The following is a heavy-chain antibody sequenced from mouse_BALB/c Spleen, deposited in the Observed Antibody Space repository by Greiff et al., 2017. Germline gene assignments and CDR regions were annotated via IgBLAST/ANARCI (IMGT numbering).Heavy chain of an antibody. J-gene: IGHJ4*01. CDR2: IYPGSGST. Sequence: QVQLQQPGAELVKPGTSVKLSCKASGYNFTSYWINWVKLRPGQGLEWIGDIYPGSGSTNYNEKFKSKATLTVDTSSSTAYMQLSSLASEDSALYYCARDGHYYAMDYWGQGTSVTVSS. CDR3: ARDGHYYAMDY. CDR1: GYNFTSYW. D-gene: IGHD1-1*01. V-gene: IGHV1-55*01.